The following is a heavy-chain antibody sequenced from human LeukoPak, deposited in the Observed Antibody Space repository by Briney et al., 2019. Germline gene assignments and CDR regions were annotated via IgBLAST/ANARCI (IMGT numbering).Heavy chain of an antibody. J-gene: IGHJ6*03. CDR3: ARVFRGYSYGYSVWGSSYYYYYMDV. CDR1: GGSISSYY. D-gene: IGHD5-18*01. Sequence: PSETLSLTCTVSGGSISSYYWSWIRQPPGEALEWIAYIYYSGSTNYNPSLKSRVTISVDMSKNQFSLKLSSVTAADTAVYYCARVFRGYSYGYSVWGSSYYYYYMDVWGKGTTVTVSS. CDR2: IYYSGST. V-gene: IGHV4-59*01.